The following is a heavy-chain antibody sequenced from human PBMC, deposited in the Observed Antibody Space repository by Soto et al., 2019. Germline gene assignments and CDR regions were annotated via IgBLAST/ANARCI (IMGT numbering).Heavy chain of an antibody. D-gene: IGHD3-22*01. Sequence: QVQLQESGPGLVKPSETLSLTCTVSGGSISTYDWSWILQPPGKGLEWIGYIYYSGNTNYNPTLKSRVTISVDTPKKTFSLQLNSVTAADTAVYYCARCGMVGGYDYWGRGTLVTVSS. J-gene: IGHJ4*02. CDR3: ARCGMVGGYDY. CDR2: IYYSGNT. V-gene: IGHV4-59*08. CDR1: GGSISTYD.